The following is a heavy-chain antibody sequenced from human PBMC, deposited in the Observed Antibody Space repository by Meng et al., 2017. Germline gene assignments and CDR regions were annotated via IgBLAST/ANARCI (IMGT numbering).Heavy chain of an antibody. J-gene: IGHJ4*02. CDR2: INPNSGGT. CDR1: GYTFTGYY. Sequence: QVQLAQAGAEVTKPGASLKVSCEASGYTFTGYYMHWVRQAPGQGLEWMGRINPNSGGTNYAQKFQGRVTMTRDTSISTAYMELSRLRSDDTAVYYCARDDYGDYFDYWGQGTLVTVSS. CDR3: ARDDYGDYFDY. D-gene: IGHD4-17*01. V-gene: IGHV1-2*06.